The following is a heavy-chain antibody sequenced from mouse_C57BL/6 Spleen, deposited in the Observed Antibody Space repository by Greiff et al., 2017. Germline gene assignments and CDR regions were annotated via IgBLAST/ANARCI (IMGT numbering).Heavy chain of an antibody. Sequence: QVQLQQSGAELARPGASVKLSCKASGYTFTSYAISWVKQRPGQGLEWIGDIYPRSGNTYYNEKFKGKATLTADKSSSTAYMELRSLTSEDSAVYFCARSTDSNHAMDYWGQGTSVTVSS. CDR1: GYTFTSYA. J-gene: IGHJ4*01. CDR3: ARSTDSNHAMDY. V-gene: IGHV1-81*01. CDR2: IYPRSGNT. D-gene: IGHD2-5*01.